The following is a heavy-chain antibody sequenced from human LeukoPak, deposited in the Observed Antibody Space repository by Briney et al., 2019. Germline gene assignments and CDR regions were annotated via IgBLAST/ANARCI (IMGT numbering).Heavy chain of an antibody. CDR2: ISAYNGNT. D-gene: IGHD3-16*01. CDR1: GYTFTSYG. CDR3: ARGHVGDYYYYYMDV. Sequence: ASVKVSCKASGYTFTSYGISWVRQAPGQGLEWMGWISAYNGNTNYAQKLQGRVTITRNTSISTAYMELSSLRSEDTAVYYGARGHVGDYYYYYMDVWGKGTTVTVSS. J-gene: IGHJ6*03. V-gene: IGHV1-18*01.